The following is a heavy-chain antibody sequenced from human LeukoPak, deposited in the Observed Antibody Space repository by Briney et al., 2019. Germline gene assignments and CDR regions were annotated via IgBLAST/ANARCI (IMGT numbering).Heavy chain of an antibody. J-gene: IGHJ4*02. CDR1: GFTFSSYG. CDR2: VSADGRTQ. D-gene: IGHD5-24*01. CDR3: AREFGHNRWYFDY. Sequence: PGGSLRLSCAASGFTFSSYGMHWVRQAPGKGLEWVTVVSADGRTQLYSDSVKGRFTVSRDNSLNTLHLQMNSLKTEDTAVYYCAREFGHNRWYFDYWGQGALVTVSS. V-gene: IGHV3-30*03.